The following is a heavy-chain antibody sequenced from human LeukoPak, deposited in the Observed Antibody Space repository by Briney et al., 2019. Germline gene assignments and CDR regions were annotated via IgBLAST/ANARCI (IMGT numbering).Heavy chain of an antibody. V-gene: IGHV3-21*01. CDR1: GFTFSSYS. Sequence: GGSLRLSCAASGFTFSSYSMNWVRQAPGKGLEWVSYISSSSTYIYYADSVKGRFTISRDNAKNSLYLQMNSLRAEDTAVYYCAREIVGCTSYWGQGTLVTVSS. CDR3: AREIVGCTSY. D-gene: IGHD1-26*01. J-gene: IGHJ4*02. CDR2: ISSSSTYI.